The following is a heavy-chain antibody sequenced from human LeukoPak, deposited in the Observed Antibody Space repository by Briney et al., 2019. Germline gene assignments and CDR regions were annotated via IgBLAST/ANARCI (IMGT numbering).Heavy chain of an antibody. V-gene: IGHV4-4*07. CDR1: GGSINNYY. CDR3: ARGRYCSADICSGGDAFDI. CDR2: IYTCGST. Sequence: SETLSLTCTVSGGSINNYYWSWIRQPAGKGLEWIGRIYTCGSTNYNPSLKSRVTMSVDTSKNQFSLKLSSVTAADTAVYYCARGRYCSADICSGGDAFDIWGQGTMVSVSS. D-gene: IGHD2-15*01. J-gene: IGHJ3*02.